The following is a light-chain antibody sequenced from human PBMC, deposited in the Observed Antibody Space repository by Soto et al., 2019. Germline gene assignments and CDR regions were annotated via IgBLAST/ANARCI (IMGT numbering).Light chain of an antibody. CDR2: EVT. CDR1: SSDVGAYNL. Sequence: QSVLTQPASVSGSPGQSITISCTGTSSDVGAYNLVSWYQQHPGKAPQVVIYEVTKRPSGVSNRFSGSKSGTTASLTISGLQAEDEADYYCCSYAGSITYVFGTGTKLTVL. J-gene: IGLJ1*01. CDR3: CSYAGSITYV. V-gene: IGLV2-23*02.